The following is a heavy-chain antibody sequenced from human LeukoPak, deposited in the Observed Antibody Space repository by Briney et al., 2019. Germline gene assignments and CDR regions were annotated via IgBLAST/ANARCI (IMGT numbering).Heavy chain of an antibody. J-gene: IGHJ4*02. V-gene: IGHV1-46*01. CDR2: INPSGGST. D-gene: IGHD6-6*01. CDR3: AREAARRGSTFGY. CDR1: GYTFTSYG. Sequence: ASVKVSCKASGYTFTSYGISWVRQAPGQGLEWMGIINPSGGSTSYAQKFQGRVTMTRDTSTSTVYMELSSLRSEDTAVYYCAREAARRGSTFGYWGQGTLVTVSS.